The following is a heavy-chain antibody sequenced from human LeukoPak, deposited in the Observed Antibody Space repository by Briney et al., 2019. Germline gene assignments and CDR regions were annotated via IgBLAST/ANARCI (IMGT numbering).Heavy chain of an antibody. CDR2: TSANGGRK. V-gene: IGHV3-23*01. CDR1: VFTFSRYG. D-gene: IGHD2-15*01. CDR3: AKVGYCSGGSWYDAFDI. J-gene: IGHJ3*02. Sequence: GGSLTLSCAPSVFTFSRYGMSWGCQAPGEGLGCGSATSANGGRKCYEDSVKGWVTISRDNSKSTLFLQMNRLRAEDTAIYYCAKVGYCSGGSWYDAFDIWGQGTMVTVSS.